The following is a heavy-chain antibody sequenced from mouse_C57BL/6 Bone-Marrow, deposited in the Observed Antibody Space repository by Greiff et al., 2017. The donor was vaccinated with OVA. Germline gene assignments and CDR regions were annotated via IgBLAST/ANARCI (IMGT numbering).Heavy chain of an antibody. CDR3: ARGYSDYYAMDY. J-gene: IGHJ4*01. D-gene: IGHD2-12*01. V-gene: IGHV5-12*01. CDR1: GFTFSDYY. Sequence: VQLKESGGGLVQPGGSLKLSCAASGFTFSDYYMYWVRQTPEKRLEWVAYISNGGGSTYYPDTVKGRFTISRDNAKNTLYLQMSRLKSDDTAMYYCARGYSDYYAMDYWGQGTSVTVSS. CDR2: ISNGGGST.